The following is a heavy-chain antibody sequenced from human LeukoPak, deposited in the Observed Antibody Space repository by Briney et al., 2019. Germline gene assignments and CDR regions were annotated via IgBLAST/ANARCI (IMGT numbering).Heavy chain of an antibody. V-gene: IGHV3-23*01. Sequence: GGPLRLSCAASGFTFSSYAISWVRQAPGKGLEWVSAISGSGGSIYYADSVKGRFTISRDNSENTLYLQMNSLRAEDTAVYYCAKMSGSGSYYSAYYYYYYMDVWGKGTTVTVSS. D-gene: IGHD3-10*01. CDR2: ISGSGGSI. J-gene: IGHJ6*03. CDR3: AKMSGSGSYYSAYYYYYYMDV. CDR1: GFTFSSYA.